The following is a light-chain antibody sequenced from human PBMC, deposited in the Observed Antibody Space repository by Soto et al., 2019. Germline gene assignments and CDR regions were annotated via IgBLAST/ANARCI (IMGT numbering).Light chain of an antibody. CDR1: QSVTSDY. J-gene: IGKJ1*01. CDR2: GAS. V-gene: IGKV3-20*01. Sequence: EIVLTQSPCTLSVSPGERATLSCRPSQSVTSDYLAWDQQKPGQAPRLVSYGASTRATGIPARFSGSGSGTDFTLTISRLEPEDSEVYYCEQYGSSPRTFGQGTKVDI. CDR3: EQYGSSPRT.